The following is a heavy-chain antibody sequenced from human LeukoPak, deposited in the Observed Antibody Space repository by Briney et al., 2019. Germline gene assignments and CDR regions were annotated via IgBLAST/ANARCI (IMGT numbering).Heavy chain of an antibody. V-gene: IGHV4-59*11. J-gene: IGHJ4*02. Sequence: KTSETLSLTCTVSGGSISSHYWSWIRQPPGKGLEWIGYIYYSGSTNYNPSLKSRVTISVDTSKNQFSLKLSSVTAADTAVYYCARIPSWSGSYFDYWGQGTLVTVSS. D-gene: IGHD1-26*01. CDR3: ARIPSWSGSYFDY. CDR2: IYYSGST. CDR1: GGSISSHY.